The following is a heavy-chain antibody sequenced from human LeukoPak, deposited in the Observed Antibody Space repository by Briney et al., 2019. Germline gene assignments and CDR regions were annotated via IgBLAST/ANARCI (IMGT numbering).Heavy chain of an antibody. CDR3: ATSIERSTWGSHAFDF. V-gene: IGHV3-30*04. CDR2: LSYDGSLK. D-gene: IGHD3-16*01. J-gene: IGHJ4*02. CDR1: GFTFSDSG. Sequence: GTSLRLSCTGSGFTFSDSGMHWVRQAPGKGLEWMAILSYDGSLKYYADSVKGRFTISRDNSKNTLYLQMNSLRVEDTAVYYCATSIERSTWGSHAFDFWGQGTLVTVSS.